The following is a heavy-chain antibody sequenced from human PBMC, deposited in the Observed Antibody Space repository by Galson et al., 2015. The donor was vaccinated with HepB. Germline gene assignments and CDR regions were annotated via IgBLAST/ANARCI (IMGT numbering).Heavy chain of an antibody. CDR2: ISGSGGST. CDR1: GFTFSSYA. D-gene: IGHD3-10*01. J-gene: IGHJ4*02. Sequence: SLRLSCAASGFTFSSYAMSWVRQAPGKGLEWVSAISGSGGSTYYADSVKGRFTISRDNSKNTLYLQMNSLRAEDTAVYYCAKAQFNYYGSGSYRQPFDYWGQGTLVTVSS. V-gene: IGHV3-23*01. CDR3: AKAQFNYYGSGSYRQPFDY.